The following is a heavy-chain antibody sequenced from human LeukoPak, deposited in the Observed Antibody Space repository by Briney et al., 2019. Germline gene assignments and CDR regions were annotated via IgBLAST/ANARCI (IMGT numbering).Heavy chain of an antibody. CDR1: GYSFTTYA. D-gene: IGHD3-22*01. CDR2: INTNTGNP. V-gene: IGHV7-4-1*02. J-gene: IGHJ4*02. CDR3: ARISQDSSGYYLHS. Sequence: VASVKVSCKASGYSFTTYAINWVRQAPGQGLEWMGWINTNTGNPTYAQGFTGRFVFSLDTSVSTAYLQISSLKAEDTAVYYCARISQDSSGYYLHSWGQGTLVTVSS.